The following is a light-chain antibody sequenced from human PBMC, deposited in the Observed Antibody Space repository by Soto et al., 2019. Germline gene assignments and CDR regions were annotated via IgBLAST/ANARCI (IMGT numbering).Light chain of an antibody. V-gene: IGKV2-30*02. J-gene: IGKJ1*01. CDR2: ATS. CDR1: QGLEHRDGDTR. CDR3: MQHTHWPHT. Sequence: DVVLTQSPLSLPVTLGQPASISCRSSQGLEHRDGDTRFSWYQQRPGQSPRRLIHATSNRDSGVPDRFSGSGSGTDFTLRISWVEAEDVGIYYCMQHTHWPHTFGQGTKVDIK.